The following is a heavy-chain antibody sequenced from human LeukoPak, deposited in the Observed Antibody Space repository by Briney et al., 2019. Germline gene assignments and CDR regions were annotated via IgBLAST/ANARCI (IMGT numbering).Heavy chain of an antibody. CDR3: ARHGATTVMGSGNYGFDY. V-gene: IGHV5-51*01. D-gene: IGHD4-11*01. Sequence: GESLKISCRGSGYSFTDYWVAWVRHMPGKGLEWMGFIWPGDSSTMYSPSFQGQVTISADKSISTAYLQWSSLKASDTAMYYCARHGATTVMGSGNYGFDYWGLGTLVTVSS. J-gene: IGHJ4*02. CDR1: GYSFTDYW. CDR2: IWPGDSST.